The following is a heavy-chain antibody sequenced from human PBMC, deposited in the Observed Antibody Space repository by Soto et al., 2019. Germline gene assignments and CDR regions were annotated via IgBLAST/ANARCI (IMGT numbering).Heavy chain of an antibody. CDR3: VRYGVEAAY. Sequence: GASVKVSCKVSGYTFTTFNINWVRQAPGQGLEWMGWMNPNSGTTGYAQKFQDRLTLTRDTSITTAYMELSSLTSDDTAVYFCVRYGVEAAYWGQGTQVTVSS. CDR2: MNPNSGTT. J-gene: IGHJ4*02. CDR1: GYTFTTFN. D-gene: IGHD2-8*01. V-gene: IGHV1-8*02.